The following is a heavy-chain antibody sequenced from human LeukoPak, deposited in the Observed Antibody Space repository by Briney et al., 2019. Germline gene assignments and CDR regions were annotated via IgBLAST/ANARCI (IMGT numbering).Heavy chain of an antibody. CDR1: GGSFSGYY. V-gene: IGHV4-34*01. D-gene: IGHD7-27*01. Sequence: PSETLSLTCAVYGGSFSGYYWSWIRHPPGKGLEWIGEINHSGSTNYNPSLKSRVTISVDTSKNQFSLKLSAVTAADTAVYYCARGPNWVDYWGQGTLVTVSS. CDR2: INHSGST. J-gene: IGHJ4*02. CDR3: ARGPNWVDY.